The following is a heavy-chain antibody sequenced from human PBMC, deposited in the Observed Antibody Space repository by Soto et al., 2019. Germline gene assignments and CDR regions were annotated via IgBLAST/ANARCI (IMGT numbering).Heavy chain of an antibody. J-gene: IGHJ6*03. CDR1: GGSISSSGYY. CDR3: ASSGMYYYYYYMDV. Sequence: QLQLQESGPGLVKPSETLSLTCTVSGGSISSSGYYWGWIRQPPGKGLEWIGSIYYSGSTYYNPSLKSRVTISVDTSKNQCSLKLSSVTAADTAVYYCASSGMYYYYYYMDVWGKGTTVTVSS. V-gene: IGHV4-39*01. CDR2: IYYSGST. D-gene: IGHD6-19*01.